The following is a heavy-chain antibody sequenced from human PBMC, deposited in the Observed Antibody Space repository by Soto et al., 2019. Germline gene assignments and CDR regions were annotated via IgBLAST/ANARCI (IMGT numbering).Heavy chain of an antibody. CDR3: AREVVRYFDWQTNYYYGMDV. CDR2: ISAYNGNT. J-gene: IGHJ6*02. D-gene: IGHD3-9*01. Sequence: ASVNVSCKSSGYTFTSYCISWVRQAPGQGLECMGWISAYNGNTNYAQKLQGRVTMTTDTSTSTAYMELRSLRSDDTAVYYCAREVVRYFDWQTNYYYGMDVWGRGTTVTVS. V-gene: IGHV1-18*04. CDR1: GYTFTSYC.